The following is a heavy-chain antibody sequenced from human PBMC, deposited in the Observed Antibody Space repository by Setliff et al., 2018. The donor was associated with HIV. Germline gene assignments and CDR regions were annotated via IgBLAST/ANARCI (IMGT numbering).Heavy chain of an antibody. CDR2: IVRGGGTT. CDR3: AKYTRDGSIFYYMDV. J-gene: IGHJ6*03. V-gene: IGHV3-23*03. Sequence: GGSLRLSCVASGFIFSSYEMNWVRRAPGMGLEWLSVIVRGGGTTYYADSVKGRFTISRDDSKNTVYLEMRSLRAEDTALYFCAKYTRDGSIFYYMDVWGKGTTVTVSS. CDR1: GFIFSSYE. D-gene: IGHD3-3*01.